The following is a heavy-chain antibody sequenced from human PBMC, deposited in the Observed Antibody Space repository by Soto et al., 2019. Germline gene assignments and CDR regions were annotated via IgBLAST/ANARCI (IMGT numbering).Heavy chain of an antibody. J-gene: IGHJ4*02. D-gene: IGHD2-15*01. V-gene: IGHV3-33*01. CDR3: ARDGYCSGGSCYSVPVFDY. Sequence: GGSLRLSCAASGFTFSSYGMHWVRQAPGKGLEWVAVIWYDGSNKYYADSVEGRFTISRDNSKNTLYLQMNSLRAEDTAVYYCARDGYCSGGSCYSVPVFDYWGQGTLVTVSS. CDR2: IWYDGSNK. CDR1: GFTFSSYG.